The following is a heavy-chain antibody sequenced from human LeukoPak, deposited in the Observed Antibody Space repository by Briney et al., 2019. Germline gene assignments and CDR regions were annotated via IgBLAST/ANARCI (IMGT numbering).Heavy chain of an antibody. V-gene: IGHV4-39*07. Sequence: SETLSLTCTVSGGSISSSSYYGGWIRQPPGKGLEWIGNIFYSGSTYYNPSLKSRVTISLDTSKNQFSLKLSSVTAADTAVYYCARDYGGNSGWYFDLWGRGALVIVSS. J-gene: IGHJ2*01. CDR3: ARDYGGNSGWYFDL. D-gene: IGHD4-23*01. CDR1: GGSISSSSYY. CDR2: IFYSGST.